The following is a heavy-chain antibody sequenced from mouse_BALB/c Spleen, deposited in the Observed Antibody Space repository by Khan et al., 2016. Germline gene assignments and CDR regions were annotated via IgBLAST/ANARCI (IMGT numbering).Heavy chain of an antibody. CDR3: ARYRYYYSSSRYFDV. CDR1: GYTFTNYG. CDR2: INTYSGES. D-gene: IGHD1-1*01. V-gene: IGHV9-1*02. Sequence: QIQLVQSGPELKRPGKTVKISCKASGYTFTNYGINWVKQAPGKGLKWMGWINTYSGESTYADDFKGRFAFSLETSANTAYLQINNLKNEDKATYICARYRYYYSSSRYFDVWGAGTTVTVSS. J-gene: IGHJ1*01.